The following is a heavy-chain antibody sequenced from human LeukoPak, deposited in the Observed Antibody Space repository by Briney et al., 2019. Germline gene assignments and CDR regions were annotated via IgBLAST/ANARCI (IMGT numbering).Heavy chain of an antibody. CDR3: ARLNYYDSGDY. Sequence: SETLSLTCTVSGGSISSYYWSWIRQPPGKGLEWIGYIYYSGSTNYNPSLKSRVTISVDTSKNQFSLKLSSVTAADTAVYYCARLNYYDSGDYWGQGTLVTDSS. J-gene: IGHJ4*02. V-gene: IGHV4-59*08. CDR2: IYYSGST. CDR1: GGSISSYY. D-gene: IGHD3-22*01.